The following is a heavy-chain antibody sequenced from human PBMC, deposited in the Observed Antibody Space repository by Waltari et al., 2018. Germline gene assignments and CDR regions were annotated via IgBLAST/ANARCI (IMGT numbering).Heavy chain of an antibody. CDR3: ARGEWELHFDY. J-gene: IGHJ4*02. Sequence: QVQLQESGPGLVKPSETLSLTCTVSGGSISSYYWSWIRQPPGKGLEWIGYIYYSGSTNYNPSLKSRVTISVDTSKNQFSLKLSSVTAADTAVYYCARGEWELHFDYWGQGTLVTVSS. D-gene: IGHD1-26*01. CDR2: IYYSGST. CDR1: GGSISSYY. V-gene: IGHV4-59*01.